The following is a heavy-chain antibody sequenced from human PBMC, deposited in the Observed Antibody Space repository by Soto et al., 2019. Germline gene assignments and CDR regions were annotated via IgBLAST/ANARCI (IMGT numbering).Heavy chain of an antibody. J-gene: IGHJ4*02. CDR2: IWYDGSNK. CDR3: ARWGPDKTSAH. V-gene: IGHV3-33*01. Sequence: QVQLVQSGGGVVQPGRSLRLSCAASGFSFSSHGMHWVRQAPGKGPEWVAVIWYDGSNKYYADSVRGRFIISRDNAKNMLYLQMNSLRVEDTAVYYCARWGPDKTSAHWGQGVLVTVSS. D-gene: IGHD3-16*01. CDR1: GFSFSSHG.